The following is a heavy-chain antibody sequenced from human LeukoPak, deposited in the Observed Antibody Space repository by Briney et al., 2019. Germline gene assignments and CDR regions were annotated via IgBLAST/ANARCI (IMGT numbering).Heavy chain of an antibody. CDR1: GGSFSGYY. CDR3: ARIKGYYSLYYFDY. D-gene: IGHD3-22*01. CDR2: INHSGST. Sequence: SETLSLTCAVYGGSFSGYYWSWIRQPPGKGLEWIGEINHSGSTNYNPSLKSRVTISVDTSKNQFSLKLSSVTAADTAVYYCARIKGYYSLYYFDYWGQGTLVTVSS. J-gene: IGHJ4*02. V-gene: IGHV4-34*01.